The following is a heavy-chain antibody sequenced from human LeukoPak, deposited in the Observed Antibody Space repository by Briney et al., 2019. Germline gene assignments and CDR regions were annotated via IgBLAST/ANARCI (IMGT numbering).Heavy chain of an antibody. J-gene: IGHJ4*02. Sequence: GGSLRLSCAAARFTFSSYSMTWVREAPGKELEWVSSISSSGSYIYYADSVRGRLTISRDNAKNSLYLQMNSLRAEDTAVYYCARDRGVYGDDYWGQGTLVTVSS. V-gene: IGHV3-21*01. CDR2: ISSSGSYI. CDR1: RFTFSSYS. D-gene: IGHD4-17*01. CDR3: ARDRGVYGDDY.